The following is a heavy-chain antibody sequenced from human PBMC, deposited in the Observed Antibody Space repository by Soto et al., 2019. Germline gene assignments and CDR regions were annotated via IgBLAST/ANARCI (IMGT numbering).Heavy chain of an antibody. D-gene: IGHD3-3*01. Sequence: EVQLVESGGVLVQPGGSLRLSCAASGFAVSNYFMTWVRQAPGKGLEWVSVISSNGGTFYADSVKGRFTISRDSSKNTLDLQMDSLRVEDTAVYHCARDVLGGAYDFRHGGQGTLVTVSS. J-gene: IGHJ4*02. CDR3: ARDVLGGAYDFRH. V-gene: IGHV3-66*01. CDR2: ISSNGGT. CDR1: GFAVSNYF.